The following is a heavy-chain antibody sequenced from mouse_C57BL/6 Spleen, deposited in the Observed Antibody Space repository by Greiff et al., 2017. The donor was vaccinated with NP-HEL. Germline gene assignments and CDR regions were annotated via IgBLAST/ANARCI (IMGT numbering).Heavy chain of an antibody. V-gene: IGHV5-16*01. D-gene: IGHD2-4*01. CDR1: GFTFSDYY. Sequence: DVKLVESEGGLVQPGSSMKLSCTASGFTFSDYYMAWVRQVPEKGLEWVANINYDGSSTYYLDSLKSRFIISRDNAKNILYLQMSSLKSEDTATYYCARERDYDYDYWGQGTTLTVSS. CDR3: ARERDYDYDY. CDR2: INYDGSST. J-gene: IGHJ2*01.